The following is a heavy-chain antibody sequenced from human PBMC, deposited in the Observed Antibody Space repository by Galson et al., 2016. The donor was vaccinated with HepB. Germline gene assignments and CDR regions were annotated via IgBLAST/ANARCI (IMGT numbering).Heavy chain of an antibody. J-gene: IGHJ4*02. D-gene: IGHD3-3*01. CDR2: IDYSGST. CDR1: DSSISTTTYY. V-gene: IGHV4-39*01. CDR3: ARQWSGYYCTSRNWGQYFDN. Sequence: SETLSLTCTVSDSSISTTTYYWGWIRQPPGKGLEWIGSIDYSGSTYYNPSLNSRVTISVDTSKNQFSLKLSSVTAADMAVYFCARQWSGYYCTSRNWGQYFDNWGQGAQVIVSS.